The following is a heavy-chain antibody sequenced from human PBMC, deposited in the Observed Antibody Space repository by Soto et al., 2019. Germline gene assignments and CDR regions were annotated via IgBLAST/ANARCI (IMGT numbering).Heavy chain of an antibody. CDR2: IGPFEAHAP. CDR1: GYHFGDYA. J-gene: IGHJ3*01. D-gene: IGHD2-21*01. CDR3: AMDAIPYNGRDDAFDL. V-gene: IGHV3-23*01. Sequence: EVQLLESGGDLVHPGGTLILSCVGSGYHFGDYAMRWVCQAPGKGLEWVSAIGPFEAHAPAYAASVKRRFTISRDNSRNILFLQLTNLRAGDTGVYYCAMDAIPYNGRDDAFDLWGQGAVVTVSS.